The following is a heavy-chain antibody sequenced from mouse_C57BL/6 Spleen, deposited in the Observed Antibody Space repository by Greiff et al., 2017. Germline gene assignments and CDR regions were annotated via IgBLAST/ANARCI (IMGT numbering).Heavy chain of an antibody. D-gene: IGHD1-1*01. CDR2: IDPENGDT. CDR1: GFNIKDDY. V-gene: IGHV14-4*01. CDR3: TRVITTVVNV. J-gene: IGHJ1*03. Sequence: EVQLQQSGAELVRPGASVKLSCTASGFNIKDDYMHWVKQRPEQGLEWIGWIDPENGDTEYASKFQGKATITADTSSNTAYLQLSSLTSEDTAVYYCTRVITTVVNVWGTGTTVTFSS.